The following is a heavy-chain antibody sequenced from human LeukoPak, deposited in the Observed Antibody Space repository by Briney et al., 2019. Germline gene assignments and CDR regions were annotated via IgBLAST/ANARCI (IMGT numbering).Heavy chain of an antibody. D-gene: IGHD6-19*01. J-gene: IGHJ4*02. CDR3: AKDRALYSSGWYYFDY. V-gene: IGHV3-9*01. CDR2: ISWNSGSI. CDR1: GFTFGDYA. Sequence: PGGSLRVSCAASGFTFGDYAMHWVRQAQGKGLEWVSGISWNSGSIGYADSVKGRFTISRDNSKNTLYLQMNSLRAEDTAVYYCAKDRALYSSGWYYFDYWGQGTLVTVSS.